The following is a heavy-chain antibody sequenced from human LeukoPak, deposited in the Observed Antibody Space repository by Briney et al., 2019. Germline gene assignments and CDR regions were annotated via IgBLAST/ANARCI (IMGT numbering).Heavy chain of an antibody. CDR2: IYHSGST. CDR3: AREDNSGSYYFDY. Sequence: SETLSLTCAVSGGSISSSNWWSWVRQPPGKGLEWIGEIYHSGSTNYNPSLKSRVTISVNKSKNQFSLKLSSVTAADTAVYYCAREDNSGSYYFDYWGQGTLVTVSS. J-gene: IGHJ4*02. V-gene: IGHV4-4*02. D-gene: IGHD1-26*01. CDR1: GGSISSSNW.